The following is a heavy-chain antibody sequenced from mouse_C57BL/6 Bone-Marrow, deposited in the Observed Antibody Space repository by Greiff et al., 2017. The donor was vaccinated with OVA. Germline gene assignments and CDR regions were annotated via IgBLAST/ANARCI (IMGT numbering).Heavy chain of an antibody. D-gene: IGHD1-1*01. V-gene: IGHV5-4*03. Sequence: EVKLVESGGGLVKPGGSLKLSCAASGFTFSSYAMSWVRQTPEKRLEWVATISDGGSYTYYPDNVKGRFTISRDNAKKNLYLQMSHLKSEDTARYYCARYHYSVVGYWGQGTTLTVSS. CDR1: GFTFSSYA. CDR3: ARYHYSVVGY. CDR2: ISDGGSYT. J-gene: IGHJ2*01.